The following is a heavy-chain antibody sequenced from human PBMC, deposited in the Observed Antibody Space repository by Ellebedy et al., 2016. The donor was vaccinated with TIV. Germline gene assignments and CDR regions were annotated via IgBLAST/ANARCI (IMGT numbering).Heavy chain of an antibody. CDR3: ANRLRYSLNQWSHFDH. CDR2: ISHTGTRT. Sequence: GESLKISCAASGFTFNNYAMSWVRQAPGKGLEWVSTISHTGTRTYYTNSVEGRFIISRDISKRALYLQMNSLRAEDTAVYYCANRLRYSLNQWSHFDHWGQGALVTVSS. CDR1: GFTFNNYA. D-gene: IGHD6-13*01. V-gene: IGHV3-23*01. J-gene: IGHJ4*02.